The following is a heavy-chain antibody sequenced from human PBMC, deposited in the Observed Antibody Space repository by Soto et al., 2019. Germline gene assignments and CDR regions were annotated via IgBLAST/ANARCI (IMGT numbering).Heavy chain of an antibody. V-gene: IGHV4-39*01. J-gene: IGHJ6*02. Sequence: SETLSLTCTVSGGSISSSSYYWGWIRQPPGKGLEWIGSIYYSGSTYYNPSLKSRVTISVDTSKNQFSLKLSSVTAADTAVYYCARHKVLRYFVWDYYHTGMVVWDPGTTVSVSS. CDR2: IYYSGST. CDR3: ARHKVLRYFVWDYYHTGMVV. D-gene: IGHD3-9*01. CDR1: GGSISSSSYY.